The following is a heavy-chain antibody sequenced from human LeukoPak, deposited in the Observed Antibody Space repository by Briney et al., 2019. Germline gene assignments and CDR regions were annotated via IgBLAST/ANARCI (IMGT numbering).Heavy chain of an antibody. CDR3: AKPVTVSSPFDY. CDR1: GFTVSNSY. D-gene: IGHD3-10*01. V-gene: IGHV3-53*01. J-gene: IGHJ4*02. Sequence: PGGSLRLSCAASGFTVSNSYLNWVRQAPGRGLEWVSVIYTDGSTFYADSVKGRFTISRDNSKNTPYLQMNSLRAEDTAVYYCAKPVTVSSPFDYWGQGTLVSVSS. CDR2: IYTDGST.